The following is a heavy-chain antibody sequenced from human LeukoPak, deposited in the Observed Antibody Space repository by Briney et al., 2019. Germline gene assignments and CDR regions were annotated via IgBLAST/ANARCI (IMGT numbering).Heavy chain of an antibody. CDR3: TTDLVLSSWIVYYYYMDV. CDR2: IKSKTDGGTT. Sequence: KPGGSLRLSCAASGFTFSNAWMSWVRQAPGKGLEWVGRIKSKTDGGTTDYAAPVKGRFTISRDDSKNTLYLQMNSLKTEDTAVYYCTTDLVLSSWIVYYYYMDVWGKGTTVTISS. V-gene: IGHV3-15*01. J-gene: IGHJ6*03. D-gene: IGHD6-13*01. CDR1: GFTFSNAW.